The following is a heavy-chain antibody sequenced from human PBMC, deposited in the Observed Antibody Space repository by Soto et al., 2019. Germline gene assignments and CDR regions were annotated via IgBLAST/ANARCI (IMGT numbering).Heavy chain of an antibody. CDR2: IYYSGST. CDR1: GGSISSYY. CDR3: AREGVLRYFDWFPPSRYGMDV. D-gene: IGHD3-9*01. J-gene: IGHJ6*02. V-gene: IGHV4-59*01. Sequence: SETLSLTCTVSGGSISSYYWSWIRQPPGKGLEWIGYIYYSGSTNYNPSLKSRVTISVDTSKNQFSLKLSSVTAADTAVYYSAREGVLRYFDWFPPSRYGMDVWGQGTTVTVSS.